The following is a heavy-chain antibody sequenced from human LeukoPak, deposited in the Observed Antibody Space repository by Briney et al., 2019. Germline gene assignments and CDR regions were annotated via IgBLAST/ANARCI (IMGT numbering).Heavy chain of an antibody. J-gene: IGHJ5*02. CDR1: GGSISTYY. CDR2: IYSGGST. Sequence: SETLSLTCTVSGGSISTYYWSWIRQPAGKGLEWIGRIYSGGSTNYNPSLKSRVTISVDTAKNQFSLKLSSVTAADTAVYYCARVPYGSGSYLFHWFDPWGQGTLVTVSS. D-gene: IGHD3-10*01. V-gene: IGHV4-4*07. CDR3: ARVPYGSGSYLFHWFDP.